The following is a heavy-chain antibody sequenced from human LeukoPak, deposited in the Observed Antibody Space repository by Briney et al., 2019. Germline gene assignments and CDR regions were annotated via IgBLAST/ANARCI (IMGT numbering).Heavy chain of an antibody. CDR2: IYYSGST. D-gene: IGHD3-10*01. CDR3: ARSHGRGDPLEDAFDI. J-gene: IGHJ3*02. CDR1: GYSISSSNW. V-gene: IGHV4-28*01. Sequence: SDTLSLTCAVSGYSISSSNWWGWIRQPPGKGLEWIGYIYYSGSTYYNPSLKSRVTMSVDTSKNQFSLKLSSVTAVDTAVYYCARSHGRGDPLEDAFDIWGQGTMVTVSS.